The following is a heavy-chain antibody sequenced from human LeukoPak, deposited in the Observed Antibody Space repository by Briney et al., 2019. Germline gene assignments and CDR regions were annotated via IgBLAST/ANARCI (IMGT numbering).Heavy chain of an antibody. CDR3: AADHSSSSWSPHYYMDV. V-gene: IGHV1-69*04. D-gene: IGHD6-13*01. J-gene: IGHJ6*03. Sequence: SVKVSCKASGGTFSSYAISWVRQAPGQGLEWMVRIIPILGIANYAQKFQGRVTITADKSTSTAYMELSSLRSEDTAVYYCAADHSSSSWSPHYYMDVWGKGTTVTVSS. CDR1: GGTFSSYA. CDR2: IIPILGIA.